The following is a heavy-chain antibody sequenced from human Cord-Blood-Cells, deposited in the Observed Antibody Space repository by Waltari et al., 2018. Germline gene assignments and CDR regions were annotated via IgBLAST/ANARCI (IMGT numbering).Heavy chain of an antibody. J-gene: IGHJ3*02. CDR3: ARDGGARSTGDDAFDI. Sequence: QVQLVQSGAEVKKPGASVKVSCKASGYTFTSYYMHWVRQAPGQGLEWMGIINPSGGSTSYAQKFQGRVTMTRDTSTSTVYMELSSLRSEDTVVYYCARDGGARSTGDDAFDIWGQGTMVTVSS. CDR2: INPSGGST. D-gene: IGHD7-27*01. CDR1: GYTFTSYY. V-gene: IGHV1-46*01.